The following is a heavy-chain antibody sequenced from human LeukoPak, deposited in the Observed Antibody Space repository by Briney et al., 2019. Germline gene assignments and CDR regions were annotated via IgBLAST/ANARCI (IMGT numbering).Heavy chain of an antibody. CDR1: GYTFTGYY. Sequence: ASVKVSCKASGYTFTGYYMHWVRQAPGQGLEWMGWINPNSGGTNYAQKFQGKVTMTRDTSISTAYMELSRLRSDDTAVYYCARSIVGPTPIDYWGQGTLVTVSS. CDR2: INPNSGGT. CDR3: ARSIVGPTPIDY. J-gene: IGHJ4*02. V-gene: IGHV1-2*02. D-gene: IGHD1-26*01.